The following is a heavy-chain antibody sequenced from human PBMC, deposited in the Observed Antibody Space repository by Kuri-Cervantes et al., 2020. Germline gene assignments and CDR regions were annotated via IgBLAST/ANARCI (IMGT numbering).Heavy chain of an antibody. J-gene: IGHJ4*01. Sequence: SQTLSLTCAISGDSVSSNSAAWNWIRQPPSRGLEWLGRTYYRAKWYNDYAGSVKSRITINPETSKNQFYLQLNSVTPEDTAWYYCAKGPVVSRSFYYFDSWGQGTLVTVSS. V-gene: IGHV6-1*01. D-gene: IGHD3-16*02. CDR2: TYYRAKWYN. CDR3: AKGPVVSRSFYYFDS. CDR1: GDSVSSNSAA.